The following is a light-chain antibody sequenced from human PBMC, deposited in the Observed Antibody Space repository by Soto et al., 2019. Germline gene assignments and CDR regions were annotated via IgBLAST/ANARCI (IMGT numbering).Light chain of an antibody. V-gene: IGKV3-11*01. Sequence: EIVLTQSPATLSLSPGERATLSCRASQSVSSYLAWYQQKPGQAPRLLIYDASNRANGIPARFSGSGSGTDFTLTISSLEPEDLAVYFCQQRNNWPWTFGQGTKVEI. CDR2: DAS. CDR3: QQRNNWPWT. J-gene: IGKJ1*01. CDR1: QSVSSY.